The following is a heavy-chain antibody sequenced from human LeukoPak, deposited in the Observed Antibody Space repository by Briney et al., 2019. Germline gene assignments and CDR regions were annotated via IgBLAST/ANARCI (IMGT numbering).Heavy chain of an antibody. CDR2: LTGDGGNT. D-gene: IGHD6-19*01. Sequence: PGGSLRLSCAASGFTFSNYAMGWVRQAPGKGLEWLSSLTGDGGNTAYADFVKGRFTISRDNSKNTLYMQMNSLSGEDTAIYYCVRGLMWSGWYFDYWGQGTLVTVSS. V-gene: IGHV3-23*01. J-gene: IGHJ4*02. CDR3: VRGLMWSGWYFDY. CDR1: GFTFSNYA.